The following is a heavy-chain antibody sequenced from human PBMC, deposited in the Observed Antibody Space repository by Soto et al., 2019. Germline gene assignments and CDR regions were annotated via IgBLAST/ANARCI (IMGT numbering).Heavy chain of an antibody. J-gene: IGHJ4*02. CDR3: ARESEDLTSNFDY. V-gene: IGHV3-21*06. Sequence: PGGSLRLSCAASGFTFTRYSMHWVRQAPGKGLEWVSSISSTTNYICYGDSMKGRFTISRDNAKNSLYLEMNSLRAEDTAVYYCARESEDLTSNFDYWGQGTLVTVSS. CDR1: GFTFTRYS. CDR2: ISSTTNYI.